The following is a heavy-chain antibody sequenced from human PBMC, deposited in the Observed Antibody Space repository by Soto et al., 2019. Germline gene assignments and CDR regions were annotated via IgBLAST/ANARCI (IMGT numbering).Heavy chain of an antibody. Sequence: ASVKVSCKASGYTFTSYDINWVRQATGQGLEWMGWMNPNSGNTGYAQKFQGRVTMTRNTSISTAYMELSSLRSEDTAVYYCARGDIVVVPAAIPHYYYYMDVWGKGTTVTVSS. J-gene: IGHJ6*03. D-gene: IGHD2-2*01. CDR2: MNPNSGNT. CDR3: ARGDIVVVPAAIPHYYYYMDV. V-gene: IGHV1-8*01. CDR1: GYTFTSYD.